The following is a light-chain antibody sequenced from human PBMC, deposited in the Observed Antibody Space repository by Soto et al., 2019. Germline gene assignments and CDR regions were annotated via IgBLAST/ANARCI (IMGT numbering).Light chain of an antibody. V-gene: IGKV3-15*01. CDR3: QQYDNWPTWT. CDR2: DAS. CDR1: QSVGGN. J-gene: IGKJ1*01. Sequence: EIVMTQSPATLSVSPGEGATLSCRASQSVGGNLAWYQQKPCQAPRLLIYDASTRATGIPARFSGSGSGTEFTLTISSLQSEDFAVYYCQQYDNWPTWTFGQGTKVEIK.